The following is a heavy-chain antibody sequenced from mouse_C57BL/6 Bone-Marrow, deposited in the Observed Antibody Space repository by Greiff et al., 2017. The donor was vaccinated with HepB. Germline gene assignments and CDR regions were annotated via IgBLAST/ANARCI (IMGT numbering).Heavy chain of an antibody. CDR1: GFTFSSYG. V-gene: IGHV5-6*02. D-gene: IGHD2-4*01. J-gene: IGHJ4*01. Sequence: DVKLVESGGDLVKPGGSLKLSCAASGFTFSSYGMSWVRQTPDKRLEWVATISSGGSYTYYPDSVKGRFTISRDNAKNTLYLQMSSLKSEDTAMYYCARPYYDSWGQGTSVTVSS. CDR2: ISSGGSYT. CDR3: ARPYYDS.